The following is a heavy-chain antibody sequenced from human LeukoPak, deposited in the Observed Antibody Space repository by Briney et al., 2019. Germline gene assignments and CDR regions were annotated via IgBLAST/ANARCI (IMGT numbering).Heavy chain of an antibody. CDR3: ARERLRYFDWLRDAFDI. CDR1: GGSISSYY. D-gene: IGHD3-9*01. Sequence: SETLSLTCTVSGGSISSYYWSWIRQPPGKGLEWIGYIYYSGSTNYNPSLKSRVTISVDTSKNQFSLKLSSVTAADTAVYYCARERLRYFDWLRDAFDIWGQGTMVTVSS. CDR2: IYYSGST. V-gene: IGHV4-59*12. J-gene: IGHJ3*02.